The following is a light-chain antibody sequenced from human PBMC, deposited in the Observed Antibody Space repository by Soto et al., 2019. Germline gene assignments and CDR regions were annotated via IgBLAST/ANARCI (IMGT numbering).Light chain of an antibody. CDR1: QSVSSN. J-gene: IGKJ2*01. CDR3: QQYNNWSSRN. Sequence: EIVMTQSPATLSVFPGERATLSCRASQSVSSNLAWYQQKPGQAPRLRIYGSFTRATGITARLCGIGSGIAFSLISSSVQSEDFAVYYGQQYNNWSSRNFGQGTKLEIK. CDR2: GSF. V-gene: IGKV3-15*01.